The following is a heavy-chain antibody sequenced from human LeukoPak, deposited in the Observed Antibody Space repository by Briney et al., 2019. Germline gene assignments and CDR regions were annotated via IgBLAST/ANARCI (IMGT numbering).Heavy chain of an antibody. CDR3: ARLHRPHYYDSSGYFPNYFDY. CDR1: EYSFTSYW. CDR2: IYPGDSDT. J-gene: IGHJ4*02. D-gene: IGHD3-22*01. Sequence: GESLKISCKGSEYSFTSYWIGWVRQMPGKGLEWMGIIYPGDSDTRYSPSFQGQVTISADKSISTAYLQWSSLKASDTAMYYCARLHRPHYYDSSGYFPNYFDYWGQGTLVTVSS. V-gene: IGHV5-51*01.